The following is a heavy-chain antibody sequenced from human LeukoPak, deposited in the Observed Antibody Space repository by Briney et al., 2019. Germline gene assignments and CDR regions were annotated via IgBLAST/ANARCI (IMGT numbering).Heavy chain of an antibody. CDR2: ISHDGSNK. J-gene: IGHJ3*02. CDR3: ARARWRFTMIGPHDAFDI. D-gene: IGHD3-22*01. Sequence: PGGSLRLSCAGSGFTFSSYSMHWVRQTPGKGLEWVAVISHDGSNKEYGGSVKGRFTISRDNSKKTVYLQMNSLRVEDTAMYYCARARWRFTMIGPHDAFDIWGQGTMVTVSS. CDR1: GFTFSSYS. V-gene: IGHV3-30*04.